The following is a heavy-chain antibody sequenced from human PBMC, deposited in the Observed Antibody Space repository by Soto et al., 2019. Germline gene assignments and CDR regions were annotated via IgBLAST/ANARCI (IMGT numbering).Heavy chain of an antibody. CDR3: AREAVRYSSLLGLEY. D-gene: IGHD6-6*01. J-gene: IGHJ4*02. CDR1: GFTFSSYG. CDR2: IWYDGSEK. Sequence: QVQLVESGGGVVQPGRSLRLSCAASGFTFSSYGMHWVRQAPGKGLEWVAVIWYDGSEKYYADSVKGRFTISRDNSKNTLYLQKRSLGAEDKALYYCAREAVRYSSLLGLEYWGQGNLV. V-gene: IGHV3-33*01.